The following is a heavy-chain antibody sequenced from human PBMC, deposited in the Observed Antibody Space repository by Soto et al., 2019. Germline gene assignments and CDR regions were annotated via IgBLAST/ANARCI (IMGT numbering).Heavy chain of an antibody. V-gene: IGHV4-34*01. J-gene: IGHJ6*04. D-gene: IGHD3-10*02. CDR2: INHSGST. Sequence: QVQLQQWGAGLLKPSETLSLTCAVYGGSFSGYYWSWIRQPPGKGLEWIGEINHSGSTNYNPSLKGRIPLTRDPSKNQFPLKLSFVAGAGHALYFRSRFGLNNVRGVFLVFSFFYRDVWGKGATVTVSS. CDR1: GGSFSGYY. CDR3: SRFGLNNVRGVFLVFSFFYRDV.